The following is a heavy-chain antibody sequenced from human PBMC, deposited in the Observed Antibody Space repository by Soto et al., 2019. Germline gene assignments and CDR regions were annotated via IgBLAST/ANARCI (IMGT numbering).Heavy chain of an antibody. D-gene: IGHD3-16*01. CDR1: GYTFTSYA. CDR3: ARDLPGGDAFDI. CDR2: INAGNGNT. J-gene: IGHJ3*02. V-gene: IGHV1-3*01. Sequence: ASVKVSCKASGYTFTSYAMHWVRQAPGQRLEWMGWINAGNGNTKYSQKFQGRVTITRDTSASTAYMELSSLRSEDAAVYYCARDLPGGDAFDIWGQGTMVTVSS.